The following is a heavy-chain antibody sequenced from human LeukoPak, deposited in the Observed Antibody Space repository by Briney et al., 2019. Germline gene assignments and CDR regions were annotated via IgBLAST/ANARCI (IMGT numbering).Heavy chain of an antibody. D-gene: IGHD3-22*01. CDR2: IKQDGSEK. V-gene: IGHV3-7*01. J-gene: IGHJ5*02. Sequence: GGSLRLSCAASGFTFSSYWMSWVRQAPGKGLEWVANIKQDGSEKYYVDSVKGRFTISRDNAKNSLYLQMNSLRAEDTAVYYCVVVTYYYDSSGSYNWFDPWGQGTLVTVSS. CDR1: GFTFSSYW. CDR3: VVVTYYYDSSGSYNWFDP.